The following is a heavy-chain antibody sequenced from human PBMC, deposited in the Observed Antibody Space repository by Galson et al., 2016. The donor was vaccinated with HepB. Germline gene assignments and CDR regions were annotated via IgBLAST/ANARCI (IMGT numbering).Heavy chain of an antibody. D-gene: IGHD2-21*02. V-gene: IGHV3-30*18. CDR2: ISHDGTGV. J-gene: IGHJ4*02. CDR1: GFSFHNYG. Sequence: SLRLSCAASGFSFHNYGMHWVRQAPGKGLEWLAVISHDGTGVYYADALKGRFTISRDNPKTTLYLQMNSLRDEDTAVYYCAKQLPYGGDSRSPDYWGQGTLVTVSA. CDR3: AKQLPYGGDSRSPDY.